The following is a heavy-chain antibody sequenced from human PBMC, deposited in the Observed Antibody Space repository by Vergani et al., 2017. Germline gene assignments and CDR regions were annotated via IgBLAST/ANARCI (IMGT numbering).Heavy chain of an antibody. Sequence: QVQLVQSGSELKKPGASVKVSCKASGYTFTSYAMNWVRPAPGQGLEWMGWINTNTGNPTYAQGFTGRFVFSLDTSVSTAYLQISSLKAEDTAVYYCATDRVGQLLYVDWLFRNNWFDPWGQGTLVTVSS. J-gene: IGHJ5*02. CDR3: ATDRVGQLLYVDWLFRNNWFDP. V-gene: IGHV7-4-1*02. CDR1: GYTFTSYA. D-gene: IGHD3-9*01. CDR2: INTNTGNP.